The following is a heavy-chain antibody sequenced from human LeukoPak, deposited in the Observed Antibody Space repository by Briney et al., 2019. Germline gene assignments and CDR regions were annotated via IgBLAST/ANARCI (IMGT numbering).Heavy chain of an antibody. CDR3: ARHGPNDYGGNWNGYFDL. Sequence: GRSLRLSCAASGFTFSSYEMNWVRQAPGKGLEWVSSISSSSSYIYYADSVKGRFTISRDNAKNSLYLQMNSLRAEDTAVYYCARHGPNDYGGNWNGYFDLWGRGTLVTVSS. V-gene: IGHV3-21*01. D-gene: IGHD4-23*01. J-gene: IGHJ2*01. CDR1: GFTFSSYE. CDR2: ISSSSSYI.